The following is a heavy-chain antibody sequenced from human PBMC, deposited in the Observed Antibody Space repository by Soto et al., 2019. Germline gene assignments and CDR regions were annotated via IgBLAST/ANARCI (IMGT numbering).Heavy chain of an antibody. V-gene: IGHV3-23*01. J-gene: IGHJ3*02. CDR2: ISGSGGST. Sequence: EVQLLESGGGLVQPGGSLRLSCAASAFTFSSYAMSWVRQAPGKGLEWVPPISGSGGSTYYADTVKGRYTISRDNSKNTLYLQKNSLRAEETAVYYCAKSALRGGVIVRLRAFDIWGQGTMVTGSS. D-gene: IGHD3-16*02. CDR3: AKSALRGGVIVRLRAFDI. CDR1: AFTFSSYA.